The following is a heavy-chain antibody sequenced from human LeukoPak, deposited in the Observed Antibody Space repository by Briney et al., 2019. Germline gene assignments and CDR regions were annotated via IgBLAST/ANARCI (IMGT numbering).Heavy chain of an antibody. CDR1: GYTFTGYY. V-gene: IGHV1-2*06. D-gene: IGHD3-9*01. CDR2: FNPKFGGT. CDR3: ASDYDILTGYWTELGY. J-gene: IGHJ4*02. Sequence: ASVKVSCKASGYTFTGYYMHWVRQAPGQGHEAMGRFNPKFGGTKYAQKFQGRVTMTRDTSISTAYMELSRLRSDDTAVYYCASDYDILTGYWTELGYWGQGTLVTVSS.